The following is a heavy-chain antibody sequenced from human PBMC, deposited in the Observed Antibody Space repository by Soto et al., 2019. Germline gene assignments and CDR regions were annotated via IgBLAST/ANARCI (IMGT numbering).Heavy chain of an antibody. J-gene: IGHJ3*01. CDR2: IYSDGRP. D-gene: IGHD2-8*02. CDR3: ARDTENTGGGLDV. CDR1: GFSVSHNY. Sequence: EVQVVETGGGLIQPGGSLRLSCAVSGFSVSHNYMTWVRQAPGKGLDWVSVIYSDGRPYYANSVKGRFTLARDTSKNMVYLQMTSLRVEVTAFYSCARDTENTGGGLDVWGQGAMVTVSS. V-gene: IGHV3-53*02.